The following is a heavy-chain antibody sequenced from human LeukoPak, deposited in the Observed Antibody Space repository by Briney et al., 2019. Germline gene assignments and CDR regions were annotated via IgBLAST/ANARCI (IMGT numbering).Heavy chain of an antibody. CDR2: ISAYNGNT. V-gene: IGHV1-18*01. D-gene: IGHD2-8*01. J-gene: IGHJ6*03. CDR3: ARGMGYNYYYMDV. Sequence: ASVKVSCNASGYSFTNYVIISWVRQAPGQGLEWMGWISAYNGNTEYVQNLQGRVTMTTDTPTSTAYMELGSLRFDDTAVYYCARGMGYNYYYMDVWGKGTTVTVSS. CDR1: GYSFTNYV.